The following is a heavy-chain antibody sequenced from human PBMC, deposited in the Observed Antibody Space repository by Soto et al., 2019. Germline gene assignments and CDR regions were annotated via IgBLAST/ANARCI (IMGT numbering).Heavy chain of an antibody. J-gene: IGHJ4*02. CDR2: IDHSGST. D-gene: IGHD3-16*02. CDR1: SGSFRAYY. Sequence: QVQLQQWGAGLLKPSETLSLTCAVFSGSFRAYYWSWIRQPPGKGLEWIGEIDHSGSTHYNSSLKSRVTISVDTSKSQFSLKMSSVAAADTAVYYCARSWFRRSRLGELSLSGEPDYWGQGTLVTVSS. V-gene: IGHV4-34*01. CDR3: ARSWFRRSRLGELSLSGEPDY.